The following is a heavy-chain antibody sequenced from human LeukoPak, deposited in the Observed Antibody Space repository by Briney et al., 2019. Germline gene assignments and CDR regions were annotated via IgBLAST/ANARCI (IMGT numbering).Heavy chain of an antibody. V-gene: IGHV3-48*03. CDR3: AGGRDF. J-gene: IGHJ4*02. Sequence: GGSLRLSCAASGFPFSTYEMNWVRQAPGKGLGWISYISSSGTTIYYADSVKGRFTISRDNAKNSLYLQMNSLRVEDTAVYYCAGGRDFWGQGTLVTVSS. CDR2: ISSSGTTI. CDR1: GFPFSTYE.